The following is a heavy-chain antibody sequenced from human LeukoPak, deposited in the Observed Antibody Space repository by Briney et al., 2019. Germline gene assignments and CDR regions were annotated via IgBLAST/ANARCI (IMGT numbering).Heavy chain of an antibody. V-gene: IGHV4-59*11. CDR2: IYYSGST. Sequence: SETLSLTCTVSGGSISSHYWSWIRQPPGKGLEWIGYIYYSGSTNYNPSLKSRVTISVDTSKNQFSLELSSVTAADTAVYYCASSYSSSWYYFDYWGQGTLVTVSS. CDR3: ASSYSSSWYYFDY. D-gene: IGHD6-13*01. CDR1: GGSISSHY. J-gene: IGHJ4*02.